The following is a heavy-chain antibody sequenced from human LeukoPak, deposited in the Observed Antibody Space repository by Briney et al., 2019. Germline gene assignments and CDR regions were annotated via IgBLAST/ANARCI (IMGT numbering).Heavy chain of an antibody. V-gene: IGHV3-74*01. CDR1: GFTFSSYW. J-gene: IGHJ6*02. CDR3: ARDRYYGIDV. CDR2: IKSDGTST. Sequence: PGGSLRLSCAASGFTFSSYWMHWVRQDPGKGLVWVSHIKSDGTSTGYADSVRGRFTISRDNAKNTLYLQMNSLRAEDTAVYFCARDRYYGIDVWDRGATVTVSS.